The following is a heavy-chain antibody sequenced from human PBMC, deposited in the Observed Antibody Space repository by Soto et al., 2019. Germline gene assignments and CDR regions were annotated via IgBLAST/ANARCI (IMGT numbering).Heavy chain of an antibody. J-gene: IGHJ4*02. D-gene: IGHD6-13*01. Sequence: SEPLSPTSTVSGASMSSGGDYWSWIRQHPGKGLEWIGYIYYSGSTYYNPSLKNRLIISVDTSKNQFSLKLSSVTAADTAVYYCARAAGKGSWYPGFDYWGQGTLVTVSS. CDR2: IYYSGST. V-gene: IGHV4-31*03. CDR1: GASMSSGGDY. CDR3: ARAAGKGSWYPGFDY.